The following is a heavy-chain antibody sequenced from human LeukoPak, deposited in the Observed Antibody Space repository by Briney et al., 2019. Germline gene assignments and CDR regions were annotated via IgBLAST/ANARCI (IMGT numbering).Heavy chain of an antibody. Sequence: PGGSLRLSCAASRFTFSNYWMSWVRQAPGKGLEWLTNIKQDGSEKYYVDSVKGRFTISRDNAKNSLYLQMNSLRVEDTAVYYCASQKNGASDYWGQGTLVTVSS. D-gene: IGHD1-1*01. CDR3: ASQKNGASDY. CDR2: IKQDGSEK. J-gene: IGHJ4*02. CDR1: RFTFSNYW. V-gene: IGHV3-7*05.